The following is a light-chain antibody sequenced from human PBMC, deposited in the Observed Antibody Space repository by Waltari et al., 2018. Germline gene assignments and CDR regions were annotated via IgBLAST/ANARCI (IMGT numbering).Light chain of an antibody. Sequence: QSALTPPRSVSGSPGQSVTLSCTGTSSDVGGYDYVSWYQQHPGKAPKLIISDVDKRPSGVSDRFSGSKSGNTASLTISGLQIDDEATYYCCSFAGNYTLLFGGGTNLTVL. J-gene: IGLJ2*01. CDR3: CSFAGNYTLL. V-gene: IGLV2-11*01. CDR1: SSDVGGYDY. CDR2: DVD.